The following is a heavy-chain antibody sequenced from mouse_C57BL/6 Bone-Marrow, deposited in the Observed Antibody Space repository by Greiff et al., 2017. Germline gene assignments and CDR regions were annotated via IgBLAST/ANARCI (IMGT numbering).Heavy chain of an antibody. D-gene: IGHD1-1*01. Sequence: QVQLKESGAELARPGASVKLSCKASGYTFTSYGISWVKQRPGQGLEWIGEIYPRSGNTYYNEKFKGKATLTADKSSSTAYMELRSLTSEDSAVYFCARGYYYGSSHCDYWGQGTTLTVSS. V-gene: IGHV1-81*01. CDR1: GYTFTSYG. CDR3: ARGYYYGSSHCDY. J-gene: IGHJ2*01. CDR2: IYPRSGNT.